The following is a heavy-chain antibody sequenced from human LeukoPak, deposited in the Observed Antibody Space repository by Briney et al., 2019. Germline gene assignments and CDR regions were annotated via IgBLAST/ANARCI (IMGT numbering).Heavy chain of an antibody. Sequence: GGSLRLSCAASGFTFSIYAMSWVRQAPGKGLEWVSAISGSGGTAYYADSVKGRFTISRDNSKNTLYLQMNSLRAEDTAVYYCAKKGYYDGSGYYMYYLDHWGQGTLVTVSS. J-gene: IGHJ4*02. V-gene: IGHV3-23*01. D-gene: IGHD3-22*01. CDR3: AKKGYYDGSGYYMYYLDH. CDR2: ISGSGGTA. CDR1: GFTFSIYA.